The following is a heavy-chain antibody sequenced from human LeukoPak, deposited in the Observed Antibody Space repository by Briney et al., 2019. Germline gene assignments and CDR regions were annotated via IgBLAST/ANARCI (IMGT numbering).Heavy chain of an antibody. J-gene: IGHJ4*02. CDR3: ARDDYDDRSGYQHSTRNDY. CDR2: INPSGGST. V-gene: IGHV1-46*01. Sequence: ASVKVSCKASGYTFTSYYMHWVRQAPGQGLEWMGIINPSGGSTNYAQKFQGRVTMTRDTSTSTVYMELSSLRSVDTAVYYCARDDYDDRSGYQHSTRNDYWGQGTLVTVSS. D-gene: IGHD3-22*01. CDR1: GYTFTSYY.